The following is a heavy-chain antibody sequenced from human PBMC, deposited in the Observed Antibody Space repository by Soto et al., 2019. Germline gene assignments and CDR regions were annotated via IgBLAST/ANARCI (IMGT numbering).Heavy chain of an antibody. CDR2: IYHSGST. Sequence: SETLSLTCTVSGGSIRSGGYYWSWVRQPPGKGLEWIGEIYHSGSTNYNPSLKSRVTISVDKSKNQFSLKLSSVTAADTAVYYCARAGGETGYYGMDVWGQGTTVTVSS. J-gene: IGHJ6*02. CDR3: ARAGGETGYYGMDV. D-gene: IGHD1-1*01. CDR1: GGSIRSGGYY. V-gene: IGHV4-39*07.